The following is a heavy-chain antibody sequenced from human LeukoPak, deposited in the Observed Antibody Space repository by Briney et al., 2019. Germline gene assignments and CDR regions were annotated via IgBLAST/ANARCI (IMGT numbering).Heavy chain of an antibody. CDR2: IRPDGDRT. D-gene: IGHD6-19*01. J-gene: IGHJ4*02. Sequence: GGTLRLSCAASGFTFSPYAITWVRQPPGKGLEWVSAIRPDGDRTYYANSVRGRFTISRDTSKDTVYLQINGLRVEDTAVYYCAREQSGTRGWYTVDYWGQGTLVTVSS. V-gene: IGHV3-23*01. CDR1: GFTFSPYA. CDR3: AREQSGTRGWYTVDY.